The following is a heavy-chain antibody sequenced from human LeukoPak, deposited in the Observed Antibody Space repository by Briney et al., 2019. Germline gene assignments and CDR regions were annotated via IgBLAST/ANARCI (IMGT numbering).Heavy chain of an antibody. CDR2: ISSSSSYI. V-gene: IGHV3-11*06. CDR1: GFTFSDYY. Sequence: GGSLRLSCAASGFTFSDYYMSWIRQAPGKGLEWVSSISSSSSYIYYADSVKGRFTISRDNAKNSLFLQMNSLRAEDTAVYYCARDSSGWYYFDYWGQGILVTVSS. CDR3: ARDSSGWYYFDY. D-gene: IGHD6-19*01. J-gene: IGHJ4*02.